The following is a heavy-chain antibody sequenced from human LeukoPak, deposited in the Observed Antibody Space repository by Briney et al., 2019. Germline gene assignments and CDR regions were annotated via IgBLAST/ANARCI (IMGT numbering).Heavy chain of an antibody. CDR3: ARVGLMVRGVINFFDY. J-gene: IGHJ4*02. D-gene: IGHD3-10*01. CDR1: GFTFDDYG. Sequence: GGSLRLSCAASGFTFDDYGMSWVRHAPGKGLEWVSGINWNGGSTGYADSVKGRFTISRDNAKNSLYLQMNSLRAEDTALYYCARVGLMVRGVINFFDYWGQGTLVTVSS. V-gene: IGHV3-20*04. CDR2: INWNGGST.